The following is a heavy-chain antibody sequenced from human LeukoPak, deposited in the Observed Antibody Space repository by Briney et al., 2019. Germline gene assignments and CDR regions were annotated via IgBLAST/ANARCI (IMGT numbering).Heavy chain of an antibody. V-gene: IGHV3-9*01. CDR1: GFTFDDYA. Sequence: SLKISCAASGFTFDDYAMHWVRQAPGKGLEWVSGISWNSGSIGYADSVKGRFTISRDNAKNSLYLQMNSLRAEDTALYYCAKDRNYGDYGGGFDYWGQGTLVTVSS. CDR3: AKDRNYGDYGGGFDY. D-gene: IGHD4-17*01. J-gene: IGHJ4*02. CDR2: ISWNSGSI.